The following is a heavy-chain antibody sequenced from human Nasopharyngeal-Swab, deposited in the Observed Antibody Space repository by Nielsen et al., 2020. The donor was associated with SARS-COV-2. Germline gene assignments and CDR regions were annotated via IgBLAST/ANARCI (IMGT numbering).Heavy chain of an antibody. CDR1: GYSFTSYW. CDR2: IYPGDSDT. V-gene: IGHV5-51*01. Sequence: GESLKISCKGSGYSFTSYWIGWVRQMPGKGLEWMGIIYPGDSDTRYSPSFQGRVTISADKSISTAYLQWSSLKASDTAMYYCARQSKGAGYCSSTSCYVPWFDPWGQGTLVTVSS. D-gene: IGHD2-2*01. J-gene: IGHJ5*02. CDR3: ARQSKGAGYCSSTSCYVPWFDP.